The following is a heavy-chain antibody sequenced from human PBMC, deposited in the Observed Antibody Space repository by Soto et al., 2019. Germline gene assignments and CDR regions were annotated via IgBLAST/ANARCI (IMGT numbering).Heavy chain of an antibody. CDR1: GYSLTEFS. Sequence: ASVKVSCKVSGYSLTEFSMQWVRQAPGKGFEWMGGVDPEDGETTYAQKFKGRVTLTEDTSTDTAYMELSSLRSEDTAVYYCATVRAYYYDSRGFHFDYWGQGILVTVSS. CDR2: VDPEDGET. CDR3: ATVRAYYYDSRGFHFDY. V-gene: IGHV1-24*01. D-gene: IGHD3-22*01. J-gene: IGHJ4*02.